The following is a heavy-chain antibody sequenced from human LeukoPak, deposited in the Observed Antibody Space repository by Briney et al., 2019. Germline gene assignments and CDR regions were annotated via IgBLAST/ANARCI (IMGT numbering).Heavy chain of an antibody. D-gene: IGHD3-10*01. CDR2: IKQDGSEK. CDR3: ARLVLLWFGELDY. J-gene: IGHJ4*02. V-gene: IGHV3-7*01. CDR1: GFAFSSYW. Sequence: PGGSLRLSCAASGFAFSSYWVSWVRQAPGKGLEWVANIKQDGSEKYYVDSVKGRFTISRDNAKNSLYLQMNSLRAEDTAVYYCARLVLLWFGELDYWGQGTLVTVSS.